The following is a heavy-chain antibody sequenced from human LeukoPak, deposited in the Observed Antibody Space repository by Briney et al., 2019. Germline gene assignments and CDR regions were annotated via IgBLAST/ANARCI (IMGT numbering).Heavy chain of an antibody. Sequence: ASVKVSCKASGYTFTRYYMHWVRQAPGQGLEWMGWINPNSGGTNYAQKFQGRVTMTRDTSISTAYMELSRLRSDDTAVYYCAGADSLWSPYYYGMDVWGQGTTVTVSS. V-gene: IGHV1-2*02. J-gene: IGHJ6*02. D-gene: IGHD2-21*01. CDR3: AGADSLWSPYYYGMDV. CDR1: GYTFTRYY. CDR2: INPNSGGT.